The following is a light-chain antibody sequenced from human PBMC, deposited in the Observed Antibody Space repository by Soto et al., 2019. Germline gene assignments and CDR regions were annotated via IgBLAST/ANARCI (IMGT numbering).Light chain of an antibody. J-gene: IGLJ3*02. CDR2: GNS. CDR3: QSYDSSLSGSIV. Sequence: QPVLTQPPSVSGAPGQRVTISCTGNISNIGAGYDVHWYQQLPGTAPKLLIYGNSNRPSGVPDRFSGSKSGTSASLAITGLQAEDEADYYCQSYDSSLSGSIVFGGGTKVTVL. CDR1: ISNIGAGYD. V-gene: IGLV1-40*01.